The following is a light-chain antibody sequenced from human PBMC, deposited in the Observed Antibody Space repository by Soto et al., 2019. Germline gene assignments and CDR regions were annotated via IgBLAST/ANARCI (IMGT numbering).Light chain of an antibody. CDR3: QKYNSAPLT. J-gene: IGKJ4*01. V-gene: IGKV1-27*01. CDR2: AAS. Sequence: DIQMTQSPSSLSASLGDRVTITCRASQGIGFYLAWCQQKPGKVPKLLIYAASALQSGVPSRFSGSGSGTDFTLTISSLQPEDIATYYCQKYNSAPLTFGGGTRVEIK. CDR1: QGIGFY.